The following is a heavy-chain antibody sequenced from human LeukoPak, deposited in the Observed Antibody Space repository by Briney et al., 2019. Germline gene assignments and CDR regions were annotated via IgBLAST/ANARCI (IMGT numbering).Heavy chain of an antibody. CDR3: ARVLNDYVWGSYRY. Sequence: PGGSLRLSCAASGFTFSSYAMSWVRQAPGKGLEWVSSISSSSSYIYYADSVKGRFTISRDNAKNSLYLQMNSLRAEDTAVYYCARVLNDYVWGSYRYWGQGTLVTVSS. D-gene: IGHD3-16*02. CDR2: ISSSSSYI. V-gene: IGHV3-21*01. J-gene: IGHJ4*02. CDR1: GFTFSSYA.